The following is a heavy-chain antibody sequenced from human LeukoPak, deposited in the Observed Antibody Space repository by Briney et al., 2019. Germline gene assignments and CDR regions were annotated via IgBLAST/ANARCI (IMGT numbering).Heavy chain of an antibody. CDR1: GFTFSSYW. V-gene: IGHV3-7*04. Sequence: PGGSLRLSCAASGFTFSSYWMSWVRQAPGTGLEWVANIKQDASETYYVDSVKGRFPISRDNAKNSVYLQMNSLRADDTAVYYCARDHLEYSFDYWGQGTLVTVSS. J-gene: IGHJ4*02. CDR2: IKQDASET. CDR3: ARDHLEYSFDY.